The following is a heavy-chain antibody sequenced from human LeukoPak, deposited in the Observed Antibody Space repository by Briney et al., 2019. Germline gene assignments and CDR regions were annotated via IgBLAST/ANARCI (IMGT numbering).Heavy chain of an antibody. CDR2: TYSGDST. J-gene: IGHJ3*02. CDR3: ARAPGWYAAFDI. D-gene: IGHD6-19*01. CDR1: GFIFSSNY. V-gene: IGHV3-53*01. Sequence: PGGSLRLSCAASGFIFSSNYVNWVRQAPGKGLEWASVTYSGDSTYYADSVKGRFTVSRDNSKNTLYLQMNSLRAEDTAVYYCARAPGWYAAFDIWGQGTMVTVSS.